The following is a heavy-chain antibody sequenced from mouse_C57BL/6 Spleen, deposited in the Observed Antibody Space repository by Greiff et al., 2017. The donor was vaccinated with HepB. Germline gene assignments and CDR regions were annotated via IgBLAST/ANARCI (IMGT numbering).Heavy chain of an antibody. CDR1: GFTFSDYY. V-gene: IGHV5-16*01. CDR3: AREEDYYFDY. CDR2: INYDGSST. J-gene: IGHJ2*01. Sequence: EVQLQESEGGLVQPGSSMKLSCTASGFTFSDYYMAWVRQVPEKGLEWVANINYDGSSTYYLDSLKSRFIISRDNAKNILYLQMSSLKSEDTATYYCAREEDYYFDYWGQGTTLTVSS.